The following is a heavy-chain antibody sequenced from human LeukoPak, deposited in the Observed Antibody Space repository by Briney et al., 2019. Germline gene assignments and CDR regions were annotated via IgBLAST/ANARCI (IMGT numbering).Heavy chain of an antibody. CDR2: IYHSGNT. J-gene: IGHJ4*02. D-gene: IGHD3-9*01. V-gene: IGHV4-4*02. Sequence: PSGTLSLTCAVSGGSISSSNWWNWVRQPPGKGLEWIWEIYHSGNTNYNPSLKSRVTISLDKSKNQFSLKLTSVTAADTAVYYCATYDILTTYGGGTTYWGQGTLVTVSS. CDR1: GGSISSSNW. CDR3: ATYDILTTYGGGTTY.